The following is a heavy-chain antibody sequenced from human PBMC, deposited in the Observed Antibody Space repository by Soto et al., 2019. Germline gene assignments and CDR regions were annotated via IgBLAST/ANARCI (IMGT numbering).Heavy chain of an antibody. J-gene: IGHJ5*02. D-gene: IGHD6-19*01. V-gene: IGHV3-23*01. CDR2: ISGSGGST. CDR3: AKDRRIVAGTQVGWFDP. CDR1: GFTFSSYA. Sequence: EVQLLESGGGLVQPGGSLRLSCAASGFTFSSYAMSWVRQAPGKGLEWVSAISGSGGSTYYADSVKGRFTISRDNSKNTLYLQMNSVRAEDTAVYYCAKDRRIVAGTQVGWFDPWGQGTLVTVSS.